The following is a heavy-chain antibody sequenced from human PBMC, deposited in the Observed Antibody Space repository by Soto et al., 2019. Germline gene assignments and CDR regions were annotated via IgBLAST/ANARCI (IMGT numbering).Heavy chain of an antibody. CDR1: GFTFSSYA. D-gene: IGHD2-21*02. CDR3: AKPKVVTAPYGMDV. J-gene: IGHJ6*02. V-gene: IGHV3-23*01. Sequence: GGSLRLSCAASGFTFSSYAMTWVRQAPGKGLEWVSGISGSGGSTYYADSVKGRFTISRDNSKNTLYLQMNSLRAEDTAVYYCAKPKVVTAPYGMDVWGQGTTVTVS. CDR2: ISGSGGST.